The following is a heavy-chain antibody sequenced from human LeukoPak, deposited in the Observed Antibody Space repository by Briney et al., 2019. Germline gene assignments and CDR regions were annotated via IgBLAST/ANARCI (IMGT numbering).Heavy chain of an antibody. CDR3: ARWTPCGWDCHILDY. J-gene: IGHJ4*02. D-gene: IGHD2-21*02. CDR2: ISGSGGTT. Sequence: GGSLRISCAASGFTFSAYDLTWVRQAPGKGLEWVATISGSGGTTWYMDSVKGRFTISRDNSKNRLYLQMNSLRVEDTAVYYCARWTPCGWDCHILDYWGQGILVTDSS. CDR1: GFTFSAYD. V-gene: IGHV3-23*01.